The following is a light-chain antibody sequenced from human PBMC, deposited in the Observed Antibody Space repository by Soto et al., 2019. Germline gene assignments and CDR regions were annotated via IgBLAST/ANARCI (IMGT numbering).Light chain of an antibody. J-gene: IGLJ2*01. CDR1: SGHNTYA. CDR2: LNSDGSH. Sequence: QPVLTQSPSASASLGASVKFACTLSSGHNTYAIAWHQQQPEKGPRYLMRLNSDGSHFKGDGIPDRFSGSSSGAERYLTISSLQSDEEADYYCQTWGTGTVVFGGGTKLTVL. CDR3: QTWGTGTVV. V-gene: IGLV4-69*01.